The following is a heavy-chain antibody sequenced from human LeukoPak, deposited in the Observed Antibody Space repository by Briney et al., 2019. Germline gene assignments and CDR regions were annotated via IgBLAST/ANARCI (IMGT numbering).Heavy chain of an antibody. Sequence: ASVKVSCKASGLSLTHDGISWVRQAPGQGLEWMGWIKPDNGDTEYSQKFQGRVTITRDTSASTAYMELSSLRSEDTAVYYCAKDRGGTGDFDYWGQGTLVTVSS. CDR3: AKDRGGTGDFDY. CDR2: IKPDNGDT. D-gene: IGHD1-1*01. V-gene: IGHV1-18*01. J-gene: IGHJ4*02. CDR1: GLSLTHDG.